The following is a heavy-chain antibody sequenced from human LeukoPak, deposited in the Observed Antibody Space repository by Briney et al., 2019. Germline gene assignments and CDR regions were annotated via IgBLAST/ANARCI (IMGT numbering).Heavy chain of an antibody. Sequence: KPSETLSLTCAVCGGSFSGYYWSWIRQPPGKGLEWIGEINHSGSTNYNPSLKSRVTISVDTSKNQFSLKLSSVTAADTAVYYRARVRKAFLGYCSGGSCYADYWGQGTLVTVSS. CDR2: INHSGST. J-gene: IGHJ4*02. D-gene: IGHD2-15*01. CDR1: GGSFSGYY. V-gene: IGHV4-34*01. CDR3: ARVRKAFLGYCSGGSCYADY.